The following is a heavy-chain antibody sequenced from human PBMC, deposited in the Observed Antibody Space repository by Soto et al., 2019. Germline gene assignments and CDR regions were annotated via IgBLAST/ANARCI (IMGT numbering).Heavy chain of an antibody. V-gene: IGHV3-23*01. D-gene: IGHD1-26*01. Sequence: VQLLESGGGLVQPGGSLRLSCAASGFTFSSYAMRWVRQAPVKGLEWVSAISGSGGSTYYADSVKGRVTISRDNSTNTLYLQMNSLRAEDTAVYYCARRGSGSYYDYWGQGTLVTVSS. CDR1: GFTFSSYA. CDR2: ISGSGGST. CDR3: ARRGSGSYYDY. J-gene: IGHJ4*02.